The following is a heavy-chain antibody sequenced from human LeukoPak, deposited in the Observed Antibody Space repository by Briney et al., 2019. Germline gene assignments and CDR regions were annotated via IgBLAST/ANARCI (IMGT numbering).Heavy chain of an antibody. D-gene: IGHD2-2*01. CDR2: ISYDGSNK. Sequence: PGGSLRLSCAASGFTFSSYAMHWVRQAPGKGLEWVAVISYDGSNKYYADSVKGRFTISRDNSKNTLYLQMNSLRAEDTAVYYCAKEGTAYQLPRYAFDYWGQGTLVSVPS. V-gene: IGHV3-30-3*01. CDR1: GFTFSSYA. CDR3: AKEGTAYQLPRYAFDY. J-gene: IGHJ4*02.